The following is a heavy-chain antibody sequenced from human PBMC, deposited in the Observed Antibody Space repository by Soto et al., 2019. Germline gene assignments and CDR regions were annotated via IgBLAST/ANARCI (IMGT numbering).Heavy chain of an antibody. CDR3: ARHSTMLNGAFHI. D-gene: IGHD2-8*01. J-gene: IGHJ3*02. V-gene: IGHV5-51*01. CDR2: IYPGDSDT. CDR1: GYSFTSYW. Sequence: GQSLKISCKGSGYSFTSYWIGWVRQMPGKGLEWMGIIYPGDSDTRYSPSFQGQVTISADKSISTAYLQWSRLKYSDTAQYYCARHSTMLNGAFHILRQVTMVTVSS.